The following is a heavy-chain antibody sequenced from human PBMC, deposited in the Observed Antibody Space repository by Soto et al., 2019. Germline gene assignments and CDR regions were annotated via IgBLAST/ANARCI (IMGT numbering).Heavy chain of an antibody. CDR3: ATRLNWGSQAFDI. CDR1: GGSISSYY. J-gene: IGHJ3*02. CDR2: IYYSGST. Sequence: SETLSLTCTVSGGSISSYYWSWIRQPPGMGLEWIGYIYYSGSTNYNPSLKSRVTISVDTSKNQFSLKLSSVTAADTAVYYCATRLNWGSQAFDIWGQGTMVTVSS. V-gene: IGHV4-59*01. D-gene: IGHD7-27*01.